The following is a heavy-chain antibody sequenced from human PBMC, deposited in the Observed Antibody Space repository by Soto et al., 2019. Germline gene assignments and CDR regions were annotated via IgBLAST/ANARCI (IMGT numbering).Heavy chain of an antibody. J-gene: IGHJ4*02. Sequence: KPSETLSLTCTVSGGSISSYYWSWIRQPPGKGLEWIGYIYYSGSTNYNPSLKSRVTISVDTSKNQFSLKLSSVTAADTAVYYCARESGGSGSYYFDYWGQGTLVTVSS. V-gene: IGHV4-59*01. D-gene: IGHD3-10*01. CDR1: GGSISSYY. CDR3: ARESGGSGSYYFDY. CDR2: IYYSGST.